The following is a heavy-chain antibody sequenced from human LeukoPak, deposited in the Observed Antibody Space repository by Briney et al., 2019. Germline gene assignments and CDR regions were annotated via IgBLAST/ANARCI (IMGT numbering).Heavy chain of an antibody. CDR2: IKQDGSEK. J-gene: IGHJ4*02. CDR1: GFTFSSYW. V-gene: IGHV3-7*01. Sequence: GGSLRLSCAASGFTFSSYWMSWVRQAPGKGLEWVANIKQDGSEKYYVDSVKGRFTIPRDNAKNSLYLQMNSLRAEDTAVYYCARDGYCSGGSCYSGLVYWGQGTLVTVSS. D-gene: IGHD2-15*01. CDR3: ARDGYCSGGSCYSGLVY.